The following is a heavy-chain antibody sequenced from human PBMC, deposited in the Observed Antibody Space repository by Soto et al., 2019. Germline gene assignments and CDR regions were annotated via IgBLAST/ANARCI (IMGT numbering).Heavy chain of an antibody. V-gene: IGHV4-59*01. CDR3: ACSITIFGARFYYGMDV. CDR2: IYYSGST. Sequence: SETLSLTCTLSGGSISSYYCSWIRQPPGKGLEWIGYIYYSGSTNYNPSLKSRVTISVDTSKNQFSLKLSSVTAADTAVYYCACSITIFGARFYYGMDVWGQGTTVTVSS. CDR1: GGSISSYY. D-gene: IGHD3-3*01. J-gene: IGHJ6*02.